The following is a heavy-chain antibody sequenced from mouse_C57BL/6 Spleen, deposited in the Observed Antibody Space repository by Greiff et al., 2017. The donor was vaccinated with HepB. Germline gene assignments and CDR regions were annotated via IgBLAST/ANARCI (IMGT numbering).Heavy chain of an antibody. CDR2: ISSGRSTI. CDR3: AWGGFLYDGDGDFDC. V-gene: IGHV5-17*01. CDR1: GFTFSDYG. D-gene: IGHD2-3*01. Sequence: EVMLVESGGGLAKPGGSLKLSCAASGFTFSDYGMHWVRQAPEKGLEWVAYISSGRSTIYYADTVTGRFTISRDNAKNTLFLQMTSLTSEDTAMYYCAWGGFLYDGDGDFDCWGQGTTLTVSS. J-gene: IGHJ2*01.